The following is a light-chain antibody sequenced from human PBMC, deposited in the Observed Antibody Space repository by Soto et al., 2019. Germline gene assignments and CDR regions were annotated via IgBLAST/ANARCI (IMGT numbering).Light chain of an antibody. Sequence: DIQMTQSPPSLSAAVGDRLTITCQASQDISEYLNWYQQKPGKAPNLLIYDASHLETGVPSRFNGSGSGTDFTFTISSLQPEDVATYYCQQYDSLPRTFGQGTKVEI. V-gene: IGKV1-33*01. CDR1: QDISEY. CDR2: DAS. CDR3: QQYDSLPRT. J-gene: IGKJ1*01.